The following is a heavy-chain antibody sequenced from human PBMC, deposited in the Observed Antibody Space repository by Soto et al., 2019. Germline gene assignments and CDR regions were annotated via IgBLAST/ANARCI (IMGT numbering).Heavy chain of an antibody. J-gene: IGHJ4*02. CDR1: GFTFSSYA. D-gene: IGHD5-18*01. Sequence: EVQLLESGGGLVQPGGSLRLSCAASGFTFSSYAMSWVRQAPGKGLEWVSAISGSGGSTYYADSVKDRFTISRDNSKNTLYLQMNSLRAEDTAVYYCAKDTRGIQLFDYWGQGTLVTVSS. CDR2: ISGSGGST. V-gene: IGHV3-23*01. CDR3: AKDTRGIQLFDY.